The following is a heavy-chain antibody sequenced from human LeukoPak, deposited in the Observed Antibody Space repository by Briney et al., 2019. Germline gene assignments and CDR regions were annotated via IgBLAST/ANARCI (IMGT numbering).Heavy chain of an antibody. CDR1: GFTFGSYA. D-gene: IGHD3-10*01. CDR2: ISYDRNNK. Sequence: GGSLRLSCAASGFTFGSYAMHWVRQVPGKGLEWVTAISYDRNNKHYTDSVKGRFTISRDNSKNTLFLQMDSLRVEDTAVYYCARDHYGSGNYYPYFDYWGQGTLVTVSS. J-gene: IGHJ4*02. V-gene: IGHV3-30*04. CDR3: ARDHYGSGNYYPYFDY.